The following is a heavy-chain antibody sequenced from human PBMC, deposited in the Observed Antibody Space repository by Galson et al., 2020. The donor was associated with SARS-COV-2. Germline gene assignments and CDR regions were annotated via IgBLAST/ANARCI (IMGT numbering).Heavy chain of an antibody. V-gene: IGHV4-34*01. CDR3: ARAIWGTWYFDV. J-gene: IGHJ2*01. D-gene: IGHD7-27*01. CDR2: INYSGTT. CDR1: GGSLSGYY. Sequence: SETLSLTCGVDGGSLSGYYWNWIRQSPGKGLEWIGEINYSGTTNYNPSLVSRVTISVDTSNNQFSLKLNSVTAADTAVYYCARAIWGTWYFDVWGLGTLVSVAS.